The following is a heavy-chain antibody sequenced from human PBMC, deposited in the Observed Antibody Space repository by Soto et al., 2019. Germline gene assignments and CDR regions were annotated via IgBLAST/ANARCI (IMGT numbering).Heavy chain of an antibody. CDR2: ISGSGGSI. Sequence: GSLRLSCAVSGFTFSSYAMSWVRQAPGKGPEWVSAISGSGGSIFYADSVKGRFTISRDTSKNTLYLQMNSLRAEDTAVYYCAKGDTTMITDYYAMDVWGQGTTVTVSS. J-gene: IGHJ6*02. CDR3: AKGDTTMITDYYAMDV. D-gene: IGHD5-18*01. V-gene: IGHV3-23*01. CDR1: GFTFSSYA.